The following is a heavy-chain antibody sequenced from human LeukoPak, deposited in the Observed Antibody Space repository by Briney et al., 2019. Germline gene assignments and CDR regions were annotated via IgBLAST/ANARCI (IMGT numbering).Heavy chain of an antibody. CDR1: GFTFSSYS. CDR3: ARESAEAFDI. CDR2: ISSSSSYI. J-gene: IGHJ3*02. V-gene: IGHV3-21*01. Sequence: GGSLRLSCAASGFTFSSYSVNWVRQAPGKGLEWVSSISSSSSYIYHADSVKGRFTISRDNAKNSLYLQMNSLRAEDTAVYYCARESAEAFDIWGQGTMVTVSS.